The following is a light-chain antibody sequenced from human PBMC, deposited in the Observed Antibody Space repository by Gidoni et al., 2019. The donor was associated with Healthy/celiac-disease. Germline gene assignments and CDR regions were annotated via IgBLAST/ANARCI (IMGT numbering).Light chain of an antibody. V-gene: IGKV2-28*01. J-gene: IGKJ2*01. CDR2: LGS. CDR3: MQALQTPMYT. Sequence: DIVMTQSPLSLPVTPGEPASISCRSSQSLLHSNVYNYLDWYLQKPGPFPQLLIYLGSNRASGVPDRFSGSGSGTDFTLKISRVEAEDVGVYYCMQALQTPMYTFGQGTKLEIK. CDR1: QSLLHSNVYNY.